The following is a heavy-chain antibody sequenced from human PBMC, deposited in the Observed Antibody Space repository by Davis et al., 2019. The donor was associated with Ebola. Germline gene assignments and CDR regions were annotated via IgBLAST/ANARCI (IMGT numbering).Heavy chain of an antibody. V-gene: IGHV3-15*01. D-gene: IGHD5-12*01. J-gene: IGHJ6*03. Sequence: GESLKISCAASGFTFSSYGMHWVRQAPGKGLEWVGRIKSKTDGGTTDYAAPVKGRFTISRDNSKNTLYLQMNSLRAEDTAVYYCAKEGWLDYYYYMDVWGKGTTVTVSS. CDR2: IKSKTDGGTT. CDR1: GFTFSSYG. CDR3: AKEGWLDYYYYMDV.